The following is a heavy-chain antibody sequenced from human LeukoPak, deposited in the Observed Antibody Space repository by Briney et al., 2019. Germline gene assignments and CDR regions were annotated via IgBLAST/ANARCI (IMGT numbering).Heavy chain of an antibody. Sequence: GGSLRLSCAASGFTFSSYSMNWVRQAPGKGLEWVSSISSSSSYIYYADSVKGRFTISRDNAKNSLYLQMNRLRAEDTAVYYCARDSGSYWFDYWGQGTLVTVSS. CDR2: ISSSSSYI. V-gene: IGHV3-21*01. CDR3: ARDSGSYWFDY. J-gene: IGHJ4*02. D-gene: IGHD1-26*01. CDR1: GFTFSSYS.